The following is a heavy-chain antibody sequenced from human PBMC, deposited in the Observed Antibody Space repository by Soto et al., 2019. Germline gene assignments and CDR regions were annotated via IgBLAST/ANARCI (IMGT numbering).Heavy chain of an antibody. CDR3: ARASATDYVDF. Sequence: QVQLVESGGGVVQPGRSLRLSCAASGFTLSSYTMHWVRQAPGKGLEWVAVISYDGSNKYYADSVKGRFTISRDNSKNTLYLQMNSLRAEDTAVFYCARASATDYVDFWGQGTLVTVSS. J-gene: IGHJ4*02. V-gene: IGHV3-30-3*01. CDR1: GFTLSSYT. CDR2: ISYDGSNK.